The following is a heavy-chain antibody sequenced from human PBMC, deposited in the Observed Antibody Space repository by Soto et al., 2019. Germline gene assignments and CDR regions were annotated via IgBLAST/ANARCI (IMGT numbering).Heavy chain of an antibody. D-gene: IGHD3-10*01. CDR3: SRDTRGNVNYNDSPDY. Sequence: QVELVQSGAEVKKPGSSVKVSCEALGGAFSTFTINWVRQAPGQGFEWMGRIIPILGVVNYARKFQGRVTITADTATSTCYLEMSSLRFEDTAVYFCSRDTRGNVNYNDSPDYWGQGTLVTVSS. V-gene: IGHV1-69*08. CDR1: GGAFSTFT. CDR2: IIPILGVV. J-gene: IGHJ4*02.